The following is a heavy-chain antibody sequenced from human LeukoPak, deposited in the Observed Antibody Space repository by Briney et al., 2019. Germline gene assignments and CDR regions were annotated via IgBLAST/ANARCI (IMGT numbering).Heavy chain of an antibody. CDR1: GGSFSGYY. Sequence: SETLSLTCAVYGGSFSGYYWSWIRQPPGKGLEWIGEINHSGSTNYNPSLKSRVTISVDTSKNQFSLKLSSVTAADTAVYYCARGLIRFLEWSRVDHYYMDVWGKGTTVTVSS. V-gene: IGHV4-34*01. CDR2: INHSGST. D-gene: IGHD3-3*01. J-gene: IGHJ6*03. CDR3: ARGLIRFLEWSRVDHYYMDV.